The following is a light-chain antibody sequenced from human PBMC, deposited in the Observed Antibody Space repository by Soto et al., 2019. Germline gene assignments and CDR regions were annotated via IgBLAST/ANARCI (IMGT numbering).Light chain of an antibody. J-gene: IGKJ1*01. CDR2: RAS. CDR1: QRVRDN. CDR3: QQYNNWPWT. V-gene: IGKV3-15*01. Sequence: QSPGALAVSPGAVAPLSCRASQRVRDNLAWYQQHPGQAPRLLIYRASIRATGIPARFSGSGSGAEFTLTISSLQSEDFAVYYCQQYNNWPWTFGQGTKVDIK.